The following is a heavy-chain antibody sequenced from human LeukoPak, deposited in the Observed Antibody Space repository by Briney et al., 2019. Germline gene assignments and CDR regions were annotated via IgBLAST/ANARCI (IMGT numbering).Heavy chain of an antibody. CDR1: GGSISSYY. V-gene: IGHV4-59*01. CDR3: ARHQYSSSWSDGYYFDY. D-gene: IGHD6-13*01. J-gene: IGHJ4*02. Sequence: SETLSLTCTVSGGSISSYYWSWIRQPPGKGLEWIGYIYYSGSTNYNPSLKSRVTISVDTSKNQFSLKLSSVTAADTAVYYCARHQYSSSWSDGYYFDYWGQGTLVTVSS. CDR2: IYYSGST.